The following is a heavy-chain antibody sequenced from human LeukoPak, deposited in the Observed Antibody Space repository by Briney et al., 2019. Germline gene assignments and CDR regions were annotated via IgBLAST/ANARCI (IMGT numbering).Heavy chain of an antibody. V-gene: IGHV3-23*01. Sequence: GGSLRLSCAASGFTFSSYTINWVRQAPGKGLEWVSTIVGDSSKTYYADSVKGRFTISRDNSNYMLFLHMNSLRAEDTATYYCAKQPYNYYYLDVWGKGTTVTVSS. CDR2: IVGDSSKT. D-gene: IGHD2-2*02. CDR1: GFTFSSYT. CDR3: AKQPYNYYYLDV. J-gene: IGHJ6*03.